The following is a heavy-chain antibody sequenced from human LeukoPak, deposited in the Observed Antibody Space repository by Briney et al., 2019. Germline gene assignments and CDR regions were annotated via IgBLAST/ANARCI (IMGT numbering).Heavy chain of an antibody. CDR2: IKEDGSET. J-gene: IGHJ4*02. CDR3: ARDGGWWRFDF. CDR1: GLTFNSRW. Sequence: PGGSLRLSCVASGLTFNSRWMDWVRRAPGQGLEWVASIKEDGSETHYVDSVRGRFTISRDNDKNSLHLQMNNLRAEDTAMYYCARDGGWWRFDFWGQGALVTVSS. V-gene: IGHV3-7*03. D-gene: IGHD2-8*02.